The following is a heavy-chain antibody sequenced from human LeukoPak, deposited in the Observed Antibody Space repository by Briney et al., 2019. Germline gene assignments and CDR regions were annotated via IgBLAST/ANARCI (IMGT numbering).Heavy chain of an antibody. CDR1: GYTLTELS. CDR2: FDPEDGET. CDR3: ATDHAHDYSNYHDAFDI. D-gene: IGHD4-11*01. J-gene: IGHJ3*02. Sequence: GASVKVSCKVSGYTLTELSMHWVRQAPGKGLEWMGGFDPEDGETIYAQKFQGRVTMTEDTSTDTAYMELSSLRSEDTAVYYCATDHAHDYSNYHDAFDIWGQGTMVTVSS. V-gene: IGHV1-24*01.